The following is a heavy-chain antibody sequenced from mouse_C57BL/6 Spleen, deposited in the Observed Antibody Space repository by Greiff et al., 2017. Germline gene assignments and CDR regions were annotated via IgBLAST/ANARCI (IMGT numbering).Heavy chain of an antibody. Sequence: VQLQQPGAELVRPGSSVKLSCKASGYTFTSYWMAWVKQRPGQGLEWIGNIYPSDSETHYNQKFKDKDKLTVDKSSSTAYMQLSSLTSEDSAVYYCAIINTAVNWGQGTSVTVSS. CDR2: IYPSDSET. D-gene: IGHD1-1*01. CDR3: AIINTAVN. CDR1: GYTFTSYW. V-gene: IGHV1-61*01. J-gene: IGHJ4*01.